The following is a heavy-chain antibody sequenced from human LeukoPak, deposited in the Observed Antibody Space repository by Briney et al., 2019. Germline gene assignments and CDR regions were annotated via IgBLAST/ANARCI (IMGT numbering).Heavy chain of an antibody. CDR3: ARWLPGAFDI. D-gene: IGHD5-12*01. Sequence: ASVKVSCKASGYTFTSYDINWVRQATGQGLEWMGWMNPNSGNTGYAQKFQGRVTMTTDTSTSTAYMELRSLRSDDTAVYYCARWLPGAFDIWGQGTMVTVSS. CDR2: MNPNSGNT. J-gene: IGHJ3*02. CDR1: GYTFTSYD. V-gene: IGHV1-8*02.